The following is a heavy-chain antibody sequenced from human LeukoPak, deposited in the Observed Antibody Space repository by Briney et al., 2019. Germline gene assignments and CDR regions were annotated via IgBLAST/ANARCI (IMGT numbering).Heavy chain of an antibody. V-gene: IGHV4-30-4*08. D-gene: IGHD4-17*01. CDR1: GGSISGGDYY. Sequence: SQTLSLTCTVSGGSISGGDYYWRWIRQPPGKGLEWIGYIYYSGSTYYNPSLKSRVTISVDTSKNQFSLKLSSVTAADTAVYYCASGSTVTTGYDAFDIWGQGTMVTVSS. J-gene: IGHJ3*02. CDR3: ASGSTVTTGYDAFDI. CDR2: IYYSGST.